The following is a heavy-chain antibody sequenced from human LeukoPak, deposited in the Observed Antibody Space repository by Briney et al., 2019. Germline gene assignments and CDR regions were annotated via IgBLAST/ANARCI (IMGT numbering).Heavy chain of an antibody. V-gene: IGHV3-7*01. J-gene: IGHJ4*02. CDR3: AREGGRDASNYFDD. D-gene: IGHD5-24*01. Sequence: GGSLRLSCAASGCTFSDHWMRWVRQAPGKGLEGVAKIKRDGSDKNYVDSVKGRLTISRDNAKNSLFLPMTSLRAQDTAIYYCAREGGRDASNYFDDWGQGTLVPVSS. CDR1: GCTFSDHW. CDR2: IKRDGSDK.